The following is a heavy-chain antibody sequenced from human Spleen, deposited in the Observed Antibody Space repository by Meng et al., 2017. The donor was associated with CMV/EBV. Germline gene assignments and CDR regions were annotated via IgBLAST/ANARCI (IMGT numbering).Heavy chain of an antibody. CDR2: INPNSGGT. CDR3: ARVKRYCTGGSCSSTGYYGMDV. CDR1: GYTFTGYY. J-gene: IGHJ6*02. D-gene: IGHD2-15*01. V-gene: IGHV1-2*02. Sequence: ASVKVSYKASGYTFTGYYMHWVRQAPGQGLEWMGWINPNSGGTNYAQKFQGRVTMTRDTSISTAYMELSRLRSDDTAVYYCARVKRYCTGGSCSSTGYYGMDVWGQGTTVTVSS.